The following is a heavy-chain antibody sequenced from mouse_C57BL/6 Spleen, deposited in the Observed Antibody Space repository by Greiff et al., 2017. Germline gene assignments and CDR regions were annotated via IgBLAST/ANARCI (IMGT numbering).Heavy chain of an antibody. V-gene: IGHV1-26*01. CDR1: GYTFTDYY. CDR3: ARVGLRPYAMDY. Sequence: VQLQQSGPELVKPGASVKISCKASGYTFTDYYMNWVKQSHGKSLEWIGDINPNNGGTSYNQEFKGKATLTVDKSSSTAYMKLRSLTSEDSAVYYCARVGLRPYAMDYWGQGTSVTVSS. J-gene: IGHJ4*01. CDR2: INPNNGGT. D-gene: IGHD2-12*01.